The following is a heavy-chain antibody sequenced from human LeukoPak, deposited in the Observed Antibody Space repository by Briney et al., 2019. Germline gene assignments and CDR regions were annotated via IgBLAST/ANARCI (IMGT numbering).Heavy chain of an antibody. Sequence: PGGSLRLSCAASGFTFSNYAMSWVRQAPGKGLEWFSAISGGSGSSTYYADAVKGRFTISRDNSKNTLYLQMNSLRAEDTAVYYCAKDLYYGAGSIDYWGQGTPVTVSS. CDR2: ISGGSGSST. V-gene: IGHV3-23*01. CDR1: GFTFSNYA. CDR3: AKDLYYGAGSIDY. D-gene: IGHD3-10*01. J-gene: IGHJ4*02.